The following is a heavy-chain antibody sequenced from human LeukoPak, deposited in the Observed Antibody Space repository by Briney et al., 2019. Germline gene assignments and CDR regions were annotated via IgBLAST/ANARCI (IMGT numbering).Heavy chain of an antibody. CDR2: ITLYNGNT. CDR1: GYTFTYCS. Sequence: RASVKVSCKASGYTFTYCSLHWLQQAPGQGLERMRWITLYNGNTNYAKKFQGRVTITRDMSLRTAYIELSSLRSDDTAVYYCARGNGDWNYVDYWGQGTLVTVSS. V-gene: IGHV1-68*03. D-gene: IGHD1-1*01. CDR3: ARGNGDWNYVDY. J-gene: IGHJ4*02.